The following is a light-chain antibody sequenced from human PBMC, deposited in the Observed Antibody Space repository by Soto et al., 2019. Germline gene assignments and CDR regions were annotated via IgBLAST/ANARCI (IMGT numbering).Light chain of an antibody. J-gene: IGKJ1*01. CDR1: QSVSNNY. CDR2: GAS. V-gene: IGKV3-20*01. Sequence: EIALTQSPGTLSLSPGERATLSGLASQSVSNNYLAWYQQKPGQAPRLLIYGASNRATGIPDRFSGSGSGTDFTLTISRLEPEDFAVYYCQQYGSSGTFGQGTKVDIK. CDR3: QQYGSSGT.